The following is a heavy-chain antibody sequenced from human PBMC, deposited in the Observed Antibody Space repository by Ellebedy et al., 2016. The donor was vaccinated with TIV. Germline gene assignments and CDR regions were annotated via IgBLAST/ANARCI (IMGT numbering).Heavy chain of an antibody. J-gene: IGHJ4*02. CDR3: ARIDSWQPIDD. Sequence: ESLKISCAASGFTFSSYGMSWVRQPPGKGLEWIGSVYHSGSPYYNPSFKSRVTLSADTSKNQFSLNLRTVTAADTAVYYCARIDSWQPIDDWGQGILVTVSS. D-gene: IGHD3-9*01. V-gene: IGHV4-59*04. CDR2: VYHSGSP. CDR1: GFTFSSYG.